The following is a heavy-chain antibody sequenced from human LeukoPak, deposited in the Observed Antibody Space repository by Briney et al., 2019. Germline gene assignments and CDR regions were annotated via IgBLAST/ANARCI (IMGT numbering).Heavy chain of an antibody. CDR2: INWNSDRI. CDR1: GFTFDDYA. Sequence: QPGGSLRLSCAVSGFTFDDYAMHWVRQVPGKGLEWVSGINWNSDRIGYADSVKGRFTISRDNSKNTLYLQMNSLRAEDTAVYYCAKDTEQLVSFDYWGQGTLVTVSS. CDR3: AKDTEQLVSFDY. D-gene: IGHD6-6*01. J-gene: IGHJ4*02. V-gene: IGHV3-9*01.